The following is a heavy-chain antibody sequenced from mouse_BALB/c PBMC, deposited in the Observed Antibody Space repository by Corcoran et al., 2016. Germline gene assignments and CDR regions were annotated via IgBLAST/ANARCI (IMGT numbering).Heavy chain of an antibody. V-gene: IGHV1S136*01. D-gene: IGHD2-14*01. CDR1: GYTFTSYV. CDR3: ARLYPGIGMDY. CDR2: INPYNDGT. Sequence: EVQLQQSGPELVKPGASVKMSCKASGYTFTSYVMHWVKQKPGQGLEWIGYINPYNDGTKYNEKFKGKATLTSDKSSSTAYMELISLTSEDSAVYYCARLYPGIGMDYWGQGTSVTVSS. J-gene: IGHJ4*01.